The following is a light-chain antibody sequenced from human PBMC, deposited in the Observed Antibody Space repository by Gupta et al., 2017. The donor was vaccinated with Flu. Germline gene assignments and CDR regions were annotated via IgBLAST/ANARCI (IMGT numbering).Light chain of an antibody. CDR3: YSSDRSGDHRGI. CDR1: SLPKQY. CDR2: EDN. V-gene: IGLV3-10*01. Sequence: SYELTQPPSVSVYPGQTARITCSGDSLPKQYAYWYQQKSGQAPVLVIYEDNERPSGIPERFSGSSSGTVATLTISGAQVEDEADYFCYSSDRSGDHRGIFGGGTKLSVL. J-gene: IGLJ2*01.